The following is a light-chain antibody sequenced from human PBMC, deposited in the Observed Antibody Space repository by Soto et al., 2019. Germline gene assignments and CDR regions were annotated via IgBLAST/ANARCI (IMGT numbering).Light chain of an antibody. Sequence: DSQMTQSPSTLSASVGDRVTITCRASQKIGTSLAWYQQTPGKAPKLLISDASTLESGVPSRVGGSGSGTEFTLSFISLPHNDFETYACQHCFWHWTCGQGTKVDIK. J-gene: IGKJ1*01. CDR2: DAS. CDR1: QKIGTS. V-gene: IGKV1-5*01. CDR3: QHCFWHWT.